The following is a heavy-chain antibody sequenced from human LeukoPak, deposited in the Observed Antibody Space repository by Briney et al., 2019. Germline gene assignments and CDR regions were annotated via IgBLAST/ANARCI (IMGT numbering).Heavy chain of an antibody. D-gene: IGHD3-10*01. J-gene: IGHJ5*02. CDR3: AAGDTLVQGVTIPFAP. Sequence: SVKVSCKASGFTLINSAVQWVRQARGQRLEWVGWIIVGSGQTRYAQKFQERVTITRDMSTSTAFLELSSLRSEDSAVYYCAAGDTLVQGVTIPFAPWGQGTLVTVSS. CDR2: IIVGSGQT. CDR1: GFTLINSA. V-gene: IGHV1-58*01.